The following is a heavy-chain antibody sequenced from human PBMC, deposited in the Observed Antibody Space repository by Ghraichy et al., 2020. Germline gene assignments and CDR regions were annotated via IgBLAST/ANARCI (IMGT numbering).Heavy chain of an antibody. Sequence: SETLSLTCTVSDPSSTNYYWSWIRQPPGKGLEWIGYIYQSGHTNYKPSLQTRVTISLDTSKTQFSLTLTSVTAADTAVYYCATGTSHSSDFYYFGMDVWGQGTTVTVSS. J-gene: IGHJ6*02. CDR3: ATGTSHSSDFYYFGMDV. D-gene: IGHD1-14*01. CDR1: DPSSTNYY. V-gene: IGHV4-59*03. CDR2: IYQSGHT.